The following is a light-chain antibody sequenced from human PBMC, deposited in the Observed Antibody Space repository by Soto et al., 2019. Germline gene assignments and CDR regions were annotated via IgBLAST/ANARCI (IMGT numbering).Light chain of an antibody. CDR3: QQYNNWPQ. CDR2: GAS. Sequence: EIVLTQSPGTLSLSPGERATISCRASESVIKYLAWYQQKPGQAPRLLIHGASSRATGIPDRFSGSGSGTDFTLTINRLEPEDFAVYYCQQYNNWPQFGQGTKVEIK. CDR1: ESVIKY. J-gene: IGKJ1*01. V-gene: IGKV3-20*01.